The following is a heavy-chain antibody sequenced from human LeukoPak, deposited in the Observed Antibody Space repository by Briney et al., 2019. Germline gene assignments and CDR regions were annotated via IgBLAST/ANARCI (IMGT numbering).Heavy chain of an antibody. CDR2: TTTSGGFK. Sequence: PGWALRLSCAASGCIFSNYEMNWVRQAPGKGLEGIAYTTTSGGFKIYADSVKGRFTISRDNAKNSLYLQLNSLRAEDTGLYYCAREIPMVKGDALDIWGQGTMVTVSS. J-gene: IGHJ3*02. D-gene: IGHD5-18*01. CDR3: AREIPMVKGDALDI. V-gene: IGHV3-48*03. CDR1: GCIFSNYE.